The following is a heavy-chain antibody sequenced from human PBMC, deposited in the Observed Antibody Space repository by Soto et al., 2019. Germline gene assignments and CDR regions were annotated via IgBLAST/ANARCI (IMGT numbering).Heavy chain of an antibody. Sequence: ALSVFCAVPGGSISSGGYSWSWIRQPPGKGLEWIGYIYHSGSTYYNPSLKSRVTISVDRSKNQFSLKLSSVTAADTAVYYCARVAAAGPFYYGIDVWGQGSTVTVSS. CDR2: IYHSGST. D-gene: IGHD6-13*01. CDR3: ARVAAAGPFYYGIDV. V-gene: IGHV4-30-2*01. CDR1: GGSISSGGYS. J-gene: IGHJ6*02.